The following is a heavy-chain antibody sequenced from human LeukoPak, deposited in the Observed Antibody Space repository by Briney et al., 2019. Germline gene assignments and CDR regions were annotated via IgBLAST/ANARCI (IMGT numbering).Heavy chain of an antibody. Sequence: ASVKVSCKASGYTFTDYYMHWVRQAPGQGPEWMGWINPDTGVTKYAQNFQGRVTMTRDTSISTAYMDLSRLRSDDTALFYCVRDTSGRAWYEEEYWGQGTLVTVSS. CDR1: GYTFTDYY. CDR3: VRDTSGRAWYEEEY. CDR2: INPDTGVT. V-gene: IGHV1-2*02. J-gene: IGHJ4*02. D-gene: IGHD6-19*01.